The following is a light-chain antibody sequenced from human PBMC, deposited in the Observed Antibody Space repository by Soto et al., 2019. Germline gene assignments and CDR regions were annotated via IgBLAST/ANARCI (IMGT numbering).Light chain of an antibody. CDR3: LLYYGGAQLV. V-gene: IGLV7-43*01. CDR2: TTN. J-gene: IGLJ3*02. CDR1: TGAVTSGNY. Sequence: QTVVTQEPSLTVSPGETVTLTCASSTGAVTSGNYPSWFQQKPGQTPRTLIYTTNSRHSWTPARFSGSLLGGKAALTLSGVQPEDEAEYYCLLYYGGAQLVFGGGTKLTVL.